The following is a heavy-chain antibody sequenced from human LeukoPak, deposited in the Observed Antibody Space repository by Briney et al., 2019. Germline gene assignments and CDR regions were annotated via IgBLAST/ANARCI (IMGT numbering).Heavy chain of an antibody. J-gene: IGHJ4*02. Sequence: GESLKISCKGSGYSFTSYWIGWVRLMPGKGLEWMGIIYPGDSDTRYSPSFQGQVTISADKSISAAYLQWSSLKASDTAMYYCARQKSSSGWYYFDYWGQGTLVTVSS. CDR3: ARQKSSSGWYYFDY. CDR1: GYSFTSYW. CDR2: IYPGDSDT. V-gene: IGHV5-51*01. D-gene: IGHD6-19*01.